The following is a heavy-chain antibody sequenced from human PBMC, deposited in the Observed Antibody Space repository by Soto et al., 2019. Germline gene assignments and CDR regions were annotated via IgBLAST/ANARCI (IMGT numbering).Heavy chain of an antibody. D-gene: IGHD5-18*01. Sequence: QVPLQESGPGLVKPSQTLSLTCTVSGGSISSEGYYWSWFRQLPGKGLEWIVDIYYSGTTYHNPSLRSRLTISGDASKNQFSLKLSSVTDADTALYYCARGRGYSYGPYYFDYWGQGTLVTVSS. CDR2: IYYSGTT. V-gene: IGHV4-31*03. J-gene: IGHJ4*02. CDR1: GGSISSEGYY. CDR3: ARGRGYSYGPYYFDY.